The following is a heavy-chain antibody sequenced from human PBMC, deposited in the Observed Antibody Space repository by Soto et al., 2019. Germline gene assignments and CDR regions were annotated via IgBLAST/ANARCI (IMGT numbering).Heavy chain of an antibody. J-gene: IGHJ4*02. CDR3: ARLPIAVAPIDY. CDR2: IYHSGST. V-gene: IGHV4-4*02. CDR1: GGSISSSNW. D-gene: IGHD6-19*01. Sequence: PSETLSLTCAVSGGSISSSNWWSWVRQPPGKGLEWIGEIYHSGSTNYNPSLKSRVTISVDKAKNQFCLKLSSVTAADTAVYYSARLPIAVAPIDYWGQVTLVTVSS.